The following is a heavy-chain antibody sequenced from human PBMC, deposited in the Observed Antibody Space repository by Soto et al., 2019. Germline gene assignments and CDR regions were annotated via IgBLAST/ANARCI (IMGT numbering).Heavy chain of an antibody. J-gene: IGHJ6*02. D-gene: IGHD2-21*02. Sequence: EAQLLESGGGLVQPGGSLRLSCTASGFTFSTYALSWVRQAPGKGLEWVSAISASGSGTNYADSVKGRFTNSRDNAKNTLYWQMTSLRAEDTAIYYCAKDEGGDRADMDGWGQGTTVIVS. CDR3: AKDEGGDRADMDG. CDR1: GFTFSTYA. V-gene: IGHV3-23*01. CDR2: ISASGSGT.